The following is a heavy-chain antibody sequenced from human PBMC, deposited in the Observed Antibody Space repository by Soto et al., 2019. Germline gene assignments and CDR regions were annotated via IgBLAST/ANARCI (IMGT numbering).Heavy chain of an antibody. Sequence: QVQLVESGGGVVQPGRSLSLSCAASQLTFNNYAMHWVRQAPGKGLEWVAVISDDGHNKYYADYVRDRFTISRDNSKNTVYLHMNSLRVDATAVYYCAKDLNVKNYVPYGMDVWGQGTTVTVSS. D-gene: IGHD3-10*02. J-gene: IGHJ6*02. CDR1: QLTFNNYA. CDR3: AKDLNVKNYVPYGMDV. V-gene: IGHV3-30*18. CDR2: ISDDGHNK.